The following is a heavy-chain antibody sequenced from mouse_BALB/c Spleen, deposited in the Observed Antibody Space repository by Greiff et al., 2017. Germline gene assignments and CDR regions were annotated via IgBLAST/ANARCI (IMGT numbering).Heavy chain of an antibody. CDR1: GFNIKDTY. Sequence: EVQVVESGAELVKPGASVKLSCTASGFNIKDTYMHWVKQRPEQGLEWIGRIDPANGNTKYDPKFQGKATITADTSSNTAYLQLSSLTSEDTAVYYCVPIHYDFDVWGAGTTVTVSS. J-gene: IGHJ1*01. CDR3: VPIHYDFDV. V-gene: IGHV14-3*02. D-gene: IGHD1-2*01. CDR2: IDPANGNT.